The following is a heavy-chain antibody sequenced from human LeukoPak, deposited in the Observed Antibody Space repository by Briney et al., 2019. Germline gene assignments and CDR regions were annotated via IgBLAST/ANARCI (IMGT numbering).Heavy chain of an antibody. CDR2: IYYSGNT. CDR1: GDSISTSNSY. Sequence: TSETLSLTCSVSGDSISTSNSYWGWIRQPPGKGLEWIGSIYYSGNTYYNASLKSRVTISVDTSKNQFSLKLSSVTAADTAVYYCARGRGYDFWSGYYSRGYYYYMDVWGKGTTVTVSS. CDR3: ARGRGYDFWSGYYSRGYYYYMDV. J-gene: IGHJ6*03. D-gene: IGHD3-3*01. V-gene: IGHV4-39*01.